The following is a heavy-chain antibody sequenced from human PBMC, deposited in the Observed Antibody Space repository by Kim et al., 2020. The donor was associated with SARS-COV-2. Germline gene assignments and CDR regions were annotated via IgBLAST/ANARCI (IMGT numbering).Heavy chain of an antibody. CDR2: IYYSGST. Sequence: SETLSLTCTVSGGPISSSSYYWGWIRQPPGKGLEWIGSIYYSGSTYYNPSLKSRVTISVDTSKNQFSLKLSSVTAADTAVYYCARLDYYDSSGYYPGDY. J-gene: IGHJ4*01. V-gene: IGHV4-39*01. D-gene: IGHD3-22*01. CDR3: ARLDYYDSSGYYPGDY. CDR1: GGPISSSSYY.